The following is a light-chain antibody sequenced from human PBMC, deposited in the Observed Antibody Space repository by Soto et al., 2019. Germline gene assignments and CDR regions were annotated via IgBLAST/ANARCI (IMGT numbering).Light chain of an antibody. V-gene: IGKV1-27*01. CDR2: AAS. CDR3: QHYGRSPM. CDR1: QGINNY. Sequence: GDIVTITFRASQGINNYLAWYQQKPGKVPRLLIYAASTLQSGVPSRFSGSGSGTDFTLTISRLEPEDFATYYCQHYGRSPMFGQGTKVDIK. J-gene: IGKJ1*01.